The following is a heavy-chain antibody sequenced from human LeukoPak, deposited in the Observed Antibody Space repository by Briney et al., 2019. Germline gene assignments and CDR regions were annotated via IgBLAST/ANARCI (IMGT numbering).Heavy chain of an antibody. D-gene: IGHD3-10*01. J-gene: IGHJ4*02. Sequence: PGGSLRLSCAASGFFFTSSGMNWVRQAPGKGLEWVTFIGSDGSKQYYADSVKGRFSISRDNSRNTVSLQMNSLRLEDTAVYYCATDGSGTSFPYYFESWGQGTPVTVSS. V-gene: IGHV3-30*02. CDR2: IGSDGSKQ. CDR1: GFFFTSSG. CDR3: ATDGSGTSFPYYFES.